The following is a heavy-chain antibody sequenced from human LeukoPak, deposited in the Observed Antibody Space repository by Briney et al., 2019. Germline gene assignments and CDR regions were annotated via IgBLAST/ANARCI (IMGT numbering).Heavy chain of an antibody. CDR1: GFSFSTYG. J-gene: IGHJ6*03. CDR2: IWYDGSNK. V-gene: IGHV3-33*06. D-gene: IGHD6-6*01. Sequence: GRPLRLSCAASGFSFSTYGMHWVRQAPGTGLEWVALIWYDGSNKYYADSVKGRFTISRDNSKNTLNLQMNSLRTDDTAVYYCAKAGYSSSSFEFYYYMDVWGKGTTVTVSS. CDR3: AKAGYSSSSFEFYYYMDV.